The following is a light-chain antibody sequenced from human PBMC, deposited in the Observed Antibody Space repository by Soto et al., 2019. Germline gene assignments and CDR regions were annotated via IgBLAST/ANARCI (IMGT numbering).Light chain of an antibody. CDR3: QQYNKWPLT. CDR1: QTVSSN. CDR2: GAS. V-gene: IGKV3-15*01. Sequence: EIVLTQSPGTLSLSPGERATLSCWASQTVSSNYLAWYQQRPGQAPRLIIYGASSRATGTPARFSGSGSGSDFTLTISSLQSEDFAVYYCQQYNKWPLTFGPGTRLEIK. J-gene: IGKJ5*01.